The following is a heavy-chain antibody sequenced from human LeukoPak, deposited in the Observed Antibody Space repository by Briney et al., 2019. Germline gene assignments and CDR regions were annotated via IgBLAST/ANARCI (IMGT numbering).Heavy chain of an antibody. CDR2: MNPNSGNT. CDR1: GYTFTSYD. Sequence: RWASVKVSCKASGYTFTSYDINWVRQATGQGLEWMGWMNPNSGNTGYAQKFQGRVTMTRNTSISTAYMELSRLRSDDTAVYYCASNWDSSGYPMSFDYWGQGTLVTVSS. V-gene: IGHV1-8*01. J-gene: IGHJ4*02. CDR3: ASNWDSSGYPMSFDY. D-gene: IGHD3-22*01.